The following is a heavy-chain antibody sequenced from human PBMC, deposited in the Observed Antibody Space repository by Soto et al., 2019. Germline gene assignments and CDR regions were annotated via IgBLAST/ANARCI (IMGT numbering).Heavy chain of an antibody. CDR3: ARGIVLMVYTEAFDY. CDR2: IYYSGST. CDR1: GGSISSSSYY. J-gene: IGHJ4*02. D-gene: IGHD2-8*01. Sequence: TLSLTCTVSGGSISSSSYYWGWIRQPPGKGLEWIGSIYYSGSTYYNPSLKSRVTISVDTSKNQFSLKLSSVTAADTAVYYCARGIVLMVYTEAFDYWGQGTLVTVSS. V-gene: IGHV4-39*01.